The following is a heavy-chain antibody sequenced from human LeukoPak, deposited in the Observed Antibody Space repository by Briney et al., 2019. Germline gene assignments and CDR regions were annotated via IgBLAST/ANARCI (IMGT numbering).Heavy chain of an antibody. D-gene: IGHD5-18*01. V-gene: IGHV3-21*01. J-gene: IGHJ4*02. Sequence: GGSLRLSCAVSGFTFSSYSMNWVRQAPGKGLEWVSSISSSSSYIYYADSVKGRFTISRDNAKNSLYLQMNSLRAEDTAVYYCARDPERGYSYGLDYWGQGTLVTVSS. CDR1: GFTFSSYS. CDR3: ARDPERGYSYGLDY. CDR2: ISSSSSYI.